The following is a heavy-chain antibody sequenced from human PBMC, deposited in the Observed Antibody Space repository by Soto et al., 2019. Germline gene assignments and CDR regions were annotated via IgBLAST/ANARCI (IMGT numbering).Heavy chain of an antibody. CDR3: ASQDYSGNSGGH. CDR1: GFIFSSHA. D-gene: IGHD4-4*01. V-gene: IGHV3-30-3*01. CDR2: TSYDGSDK. Sequence: QVQLVESGGSVVQPGRSLRLSCAASGFIFSSHAVYWVRQPPGKGLEWVAVTSYDGSDKYYADSVKGRFTISRDNFKRMLYLQMNRLRAEDTAVYYCASQDYSGNSGGHWGQGTLVTVSS. J-gene: IGHJ1*01.